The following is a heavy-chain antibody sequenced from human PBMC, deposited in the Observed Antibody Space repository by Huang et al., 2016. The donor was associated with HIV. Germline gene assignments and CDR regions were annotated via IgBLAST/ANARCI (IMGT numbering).Heavy chain of an antibody. CDR2: IYWEDDK. CDR3: AHRRGYYYDSSGYLGGDAFDI. V-gene: IGHV2-5*02. J-gene: IGHJ3*02. D-gene: IGHD3-22*01. Sequence: QITLKESGPTLVKPTQTLTLTCTFSGFSLSTSGVGVGWNRQPPGKALGWLALIYWEDDKRYSPSLKSRLTITKDTSKNQVVLTMTNMDPVDTATYYCAHRRGYYYDSSGYLGGDAFDIWGQGTMVTVSS. CDR1: GFSLSTSGVG.